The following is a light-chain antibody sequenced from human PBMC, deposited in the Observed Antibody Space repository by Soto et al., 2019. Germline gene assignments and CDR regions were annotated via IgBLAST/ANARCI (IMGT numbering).Light chain of an antibody. CDR2: KVS. J-gene: IGKJ1*01. CDR1: QSVNDW. CDR3: QQYNSYSWT. Sequence: DIQMTQSPSTLSASVGDRVTITCRASQSVNDWLAWYQQKPGKAPNRLIYKVSNIESGVPSRFSGSGSGTEFTLTISSLQPDDFATYYCQQYNSYSWTFGQGTKVEFK. V-gene: IGKV1-5*03.